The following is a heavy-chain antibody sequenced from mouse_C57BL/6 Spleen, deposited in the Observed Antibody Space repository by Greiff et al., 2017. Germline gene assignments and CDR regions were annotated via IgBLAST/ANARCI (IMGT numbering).Heavy chain of an antibody. J-gene: IGHJ3*01. V-gene: IGHV1-82*01. D-gene: IGHD1-1*01. CDR3: ARSSVVATRFAY. Sequence: QVQLQQSGPELVKPGASVKISCKASGYAFSSSWMNWVKQRPGKGLEWIGRIYPGDGDTNYNGKFKGKATLTADKSSSTAYMQLSSLTSEDSAVDFCARSSVVATRFAYWGQGTLVTVSA. CDR1: GYAFSSSW. CDR2: IYPGDGDT.